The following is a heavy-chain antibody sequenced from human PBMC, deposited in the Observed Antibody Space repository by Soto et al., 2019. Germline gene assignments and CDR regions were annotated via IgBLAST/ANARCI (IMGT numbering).Heavy chain of an antibody. D-gene: IGHD2-2*02. J-gene: IGHJ3*02. V-gene: IGHV3-30-3*01. Sequence: LRLSCAASGFTFSSYAMHWVRQAPGKGLEWVAVISYDGSNKYYADSVKGRFTISRDNAENSVFLQMISLRAEDTAVYYCVREGRSSTSCNTGCAFDIWGQGTMVTVSS. CDR3: VREGRSSTSCNTGCAFDI. CDR1: GFTFSSYA. CDR2: ISYDGSNK.